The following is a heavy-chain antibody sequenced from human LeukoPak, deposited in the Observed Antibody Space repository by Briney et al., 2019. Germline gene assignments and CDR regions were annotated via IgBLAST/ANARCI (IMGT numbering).Heavy chain of an antibody. Sequence: PGGSLRLSCAASGFTVSNNYTSWVRHAPGKGLEWVSVIYSGDNTYYVESVKGRFTISRDNSKNTLFLQMNRLRAEDTAVYYCAGRRVLDASFDFWGQGTLVTVSS. CDR2: IYSGDNT. CDR3: AGRRVLDASFDF. J-gene: IGHJ4*02. D-gene: IGHD3-16*01. CDR1: GFTVSNNY. V-gene: IGHV3-66*02.